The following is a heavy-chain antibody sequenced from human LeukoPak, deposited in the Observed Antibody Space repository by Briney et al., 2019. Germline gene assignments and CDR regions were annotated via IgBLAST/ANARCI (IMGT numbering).Heavy chain of an antibody. J-gene: IGHJ5*02. D-gene: IGHD2-2*02. Sequence: SETLSLTCAVYGGSFSGYYWSWIRQPPGKGLEWIGEINHSGSTNYNPSLKSRVTISVDTSKNQFSLKLSSVTAADTAVYYCARDLGYCSSTSCYTPNWFDPWGQGTLVTVSS. CDR1: GGSFSGYY. V-gene: IGHV4-34*01. CDR3: ARDLGYCSSTSCYTPNWFDP. CDR2: INHSGST.